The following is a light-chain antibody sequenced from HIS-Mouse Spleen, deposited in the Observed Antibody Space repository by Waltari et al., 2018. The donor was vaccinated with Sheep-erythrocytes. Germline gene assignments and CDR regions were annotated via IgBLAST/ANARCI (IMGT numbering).Light chain of an antibody. CDR3: CSYAGSYNHV. V-gene: IGLV2-11*01. CDR2: DVS. J-gene: IGLJ1*01. CDR1: SSDVGGDNY. Sequence: QSALTQPRPVSGSPGQSVTISCTGTSSDVGGDNYVAWYQQPPAKAPKLMIYDVSKRPSGVPHRFSGSKSGNTASLTISGLQAEDEADYYCCSYAGSYNHVFATGTKVTVL.